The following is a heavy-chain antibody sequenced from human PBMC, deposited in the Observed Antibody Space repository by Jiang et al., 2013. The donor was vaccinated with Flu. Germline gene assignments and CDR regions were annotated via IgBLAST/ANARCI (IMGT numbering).Heavy chain of an antibody. D-gene: IGHD7-27*01. CDR2: YN. CDR3: ARDLALTGSQGGHFDL. Sequence: YNDYAVSVKSRITINPDTSKNQFSLQLNSVTPEDTAVYYCARDLALTGSQGGHFDLWGRGTLVTVSS. V-gene: IGHV6-1*01. J-gene: IGHJ2*01.